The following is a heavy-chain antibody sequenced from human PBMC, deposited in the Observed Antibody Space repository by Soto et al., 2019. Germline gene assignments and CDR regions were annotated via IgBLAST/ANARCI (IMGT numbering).Heavy chain of an antibody. J-gene: IGHJ1*01. Sequence: GRSLRLSCAASGFTFSTYVMHWVRQAPGKGLEWLAGISHDGRSTHYPDSVEGRFIISRDNAYNTVHLQLNSLGAEDTALYFCAREDASSGHAGTFQHWGQ. CDR2: ISHDGRST. D-gene: IGHD3-22*01. V-gene: IGHV3-30*04. CDR3: AREDASSGHAGTFQH. CDR1: GFTFSTYV.